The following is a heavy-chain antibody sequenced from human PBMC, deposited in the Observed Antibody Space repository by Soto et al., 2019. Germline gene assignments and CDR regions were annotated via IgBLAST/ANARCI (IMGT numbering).Heavy chain of an antibody. Sequence: QVRLQESGPGLVKPSETLSLTCTVSGDSISGSYWSWIRQPPGKRPEWLGCIYSSGSTKYNPSLRSRVTLSIDTPRSQFSLRLNSVTAADTAVYYCARARYYGAKNDFWGQGTRVTVSS. CDR1: GDSISGSY. CDR2: IYSSGST. CDR3: ARARYYGAKNDF. J-gene: IGHJ4*02. D-gene: IGHD1-26*01. V-gene: IGHV4-59*01.